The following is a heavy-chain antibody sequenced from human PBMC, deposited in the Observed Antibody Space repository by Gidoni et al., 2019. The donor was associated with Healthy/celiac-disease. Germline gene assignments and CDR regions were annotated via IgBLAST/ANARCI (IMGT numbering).Heavy chain of an antibody. Sequence: EVQLVESGGGLVQTGGSLRLSCAASGFTFRSYDMHWVRQATGKGLEWVSAIGTAGDTSYPGSVKGRCTISRENAKNSLYLQMNSLRAGDTAVYYCARGGVAALPYYGMDVWGQGTTVTVSS. J-gene: IGHJ6*02. V-gene: IGHV3-13*01. D-gene: IGHD6-13*01. CDR3: ARGGVAALPYYGMDV. CDR2: IGTAGDT. CDR1: GFTFRSYD.